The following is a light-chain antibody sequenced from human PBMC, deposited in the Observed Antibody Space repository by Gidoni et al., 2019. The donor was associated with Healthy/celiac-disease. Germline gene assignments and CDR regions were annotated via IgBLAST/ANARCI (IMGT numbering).Light chain of an antibody. Sequence: IQLTQSPSFLSASVGDRGTITCSASQGICSYLAWYQQKPGKAPKLLIYAASAFQSGVPSRFSGSGCGTEFTLTFSSRQPEDFTTYYCQQLNSLFTFGPGTKVDIK. J-gene: IGKJ3*01. CDR3: QQLNSLFT. CDR2: AAS. V-gene: IGKV1-9*01. CDR1: QGICSY.